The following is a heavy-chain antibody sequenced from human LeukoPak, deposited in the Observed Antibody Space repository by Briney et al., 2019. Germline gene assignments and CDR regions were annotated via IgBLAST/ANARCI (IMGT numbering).Heavy chain of an antibody. J-gene: IGHJ4*02. CDR1: GGSISSYY. V-gene: IGHV4-39*07. Sequence: PSETLSLTCTVSGGSISSYYWGWIRQPPGKGLEWIGSIYYSGSTYYNPSLESRVTISLDTSKNQFSLKLSSVTAADTAMYYCARVETEGSSWYGVHYFDYWGQGTQVTVSS. CDR2: IYYSGST. D-gene: IGHD6-13*01. CDR3: ARVETEGSSWYGVHYFDY.